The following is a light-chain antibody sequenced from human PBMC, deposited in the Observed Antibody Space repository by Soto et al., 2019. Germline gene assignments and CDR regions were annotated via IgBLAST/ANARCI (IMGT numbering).Light chain of an antibody. V-gene: IGLV1-47*01. CDR2: RNN. Sequence: QSGLTQPPSASGTPGQRVIISCSGKTPNIGSNYVYWYRHLPGTAPQLLIYRNNQRPSGVPDRFSGSKSRTSASLAISGLRSEDEADYYCQSYDSSLSGSVFGTGTKVTVL. CDR1: TPNIGSNY. CDR3: QSYDSSLSGSV. J-gene: IGLJ1*01.